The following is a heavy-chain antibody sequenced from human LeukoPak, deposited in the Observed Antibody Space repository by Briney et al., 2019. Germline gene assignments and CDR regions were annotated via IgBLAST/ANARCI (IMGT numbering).Heavy chain of an antibody. J-gene: IGHJ4*02. D-gene: IGHD3-22*01. CDR2: IYYSGST. CDR1: GGSISSYY. CDR3: ARGSDCYFPFFDY. Sequence: PSETLSLTCTVSGGSISSYYWSWIRQPPGKGLEWIGYIYYSGSTNYNPSLKSRVTISVDTSKNQFSLKLSSVTAADTAVYYCARGSDCYFPFFDYWGQGTLVTVSS. V-gene: IGHV4-59*01.